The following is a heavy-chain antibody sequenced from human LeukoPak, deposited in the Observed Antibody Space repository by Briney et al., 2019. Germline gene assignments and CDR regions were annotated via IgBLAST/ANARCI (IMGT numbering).Heavy chain of an antibody. J-gene: IGHJ5*02. CDR1: GGSTSGYY. V-gene: IGHV4-59*08. CDR2: IYYRGTT. CDR3: ARQIDGYWFDL. D-gene: IGHD3-10*01. Sequence: PSETLSLTCTVSGGSTSGYYWSWIRQSPGKGLEWIGFIYYRGTTNYSPSLKSRVTISLDTSKNQFSLKLSSVTAADTAVYYCARQIDGYWFDLWGQGTLVTVSS.